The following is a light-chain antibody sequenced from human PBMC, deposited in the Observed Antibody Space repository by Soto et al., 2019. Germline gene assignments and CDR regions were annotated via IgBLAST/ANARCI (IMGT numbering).Light chain of an antibody. V-gene: IGLV1-36*01. J-gene: IGLJ3*02. CDR2: YDD. CDR3: AAWDDGLNGLV. Sequence: QAVVTQPPSVSGAPGQGVTISCSGSASNIGKNGVNWYQQLPGKAPKLVVYYDDLLASGVSDRFSGSNSGTSASLAISGLQSEDEADYFCAAWDDGLNGLVFGGGTTLTVL. CDR1: ASNIGKNG.